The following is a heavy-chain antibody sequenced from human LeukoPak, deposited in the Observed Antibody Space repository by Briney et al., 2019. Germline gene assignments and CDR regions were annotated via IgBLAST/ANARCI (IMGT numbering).Heavy chain of an antibody. CDR2: ISAYNGNT. J-gene: IGHJ4*02. V-gene: IGHV1-18*01. Sequence: ASVKVSCKASGYTFTSYGISWVRQAPGQGLEWMGWISAYNGNTNYAQKLQGRVTMTTDTSTSTAYMELRSLRSDDTAVYYCAIHYYGSGSYYSKFDYWGQGTLVTVSS. CDR3: AIHYYGSGSYYSKFDY. D-gene: IGHD3-10*01. CDR1: GYTFTSYG.